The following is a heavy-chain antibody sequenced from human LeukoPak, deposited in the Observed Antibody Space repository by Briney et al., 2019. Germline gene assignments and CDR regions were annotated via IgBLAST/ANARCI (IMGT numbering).Heavy chain of an antibody. CDR2: IYYSGST. CDR3: ARDPPYYYDSGGYSSHAFDI. D-gene: IGHD3-22*01. CDR1: GGSISSSSYY. J-gene: IGHJ3*02. V-gene: IGHV4-39*07. Sequence: PSETLSLTCTVSGGSISSSSYYWGWIRQPPGKGLEWIGSIYYSGSTYYNPSLKSRVTISVDTSKNQFSLKLSSVTAADTAVYYCARDPPYYYDSGGYSSHAFDIWGQGTMVTVSS.